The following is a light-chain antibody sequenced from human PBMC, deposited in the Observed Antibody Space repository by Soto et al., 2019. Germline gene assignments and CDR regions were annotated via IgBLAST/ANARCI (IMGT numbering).Light chain of an antibody. CDR2: KAS. Sequence: DIQMTQSPATLSGSVGDRVTITCRASQTISSWLAWYQQKPGKAPKLLIYKASTLKSGVPSRFSGSGSGTEFTLTINSLQPDDFATYYCQQYYSYWTFGQGTKVDIK. CDR3: QQYYSYWT. V-gene: IGKV1-5*03. J-gene: IGKJ1*01. CDR1: QTISSW.